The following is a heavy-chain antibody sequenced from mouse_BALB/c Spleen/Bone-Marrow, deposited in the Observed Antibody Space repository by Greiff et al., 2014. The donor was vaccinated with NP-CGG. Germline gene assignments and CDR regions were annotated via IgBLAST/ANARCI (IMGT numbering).Heavy chain of an antibody. V-gene: IGHV14-3*02. CDR1: GFNIKDTY. Sequence: EVQLQQSGAELVKPGASVKLSCTASGFNIKDTYLHWVKQRPEQGLDWIGRIDPAIFTKYDPKFQGKAAITADTSSNTAYLHLSSLTSEDTAVYYCASYRYGWYFDVWGAGTTVTVSA. CDR3: ASYRYGWYFDV. J-gene: IGHJ1*01. CDR2: IDPAIFT. D-gene: IGHD2-14*01.